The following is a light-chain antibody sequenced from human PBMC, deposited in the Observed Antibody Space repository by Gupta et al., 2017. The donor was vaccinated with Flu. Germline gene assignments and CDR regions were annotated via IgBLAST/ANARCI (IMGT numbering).Light chain of an antibody. V-gene: IGKV1-9*01. J-gene: IGKJ4*01. CDR3: QQLYSYPPT. CDR2: AAS. CDR1: QCISSY. Sequence: DIQCTQSPSPRSAPVGDRVTITCRASQCISSYLVWYQQKPGKAPKLLIYAASNLQSGVPSRFSGSGSGTEFSLTISSLQPEDFATYYCQQLYSYPPTFGGGTKVEIK.